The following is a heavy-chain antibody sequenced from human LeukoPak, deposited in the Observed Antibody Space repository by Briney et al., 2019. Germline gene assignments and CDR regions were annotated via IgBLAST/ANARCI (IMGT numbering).Heavy chain of an antibody. Sequence: SQTLSLTCTVSGGSISSGGYYWSWIRQPPGKGLEWIGEINHSGSTNYNPSLKSRVTISVDTSKNQFSLKLSSVTAADTAVYYCARGLLGYYGSGSWFDPWGQGTLVTVSS. CDR2: INHSGST. V-gene: IGHV4-30-2*01. D-gene: IGHD3-10*01. CDR1: GGSISSGGYY. CDR3: ARGLLGYYGSGSWFDP. J-gene: IGHJ5*02.